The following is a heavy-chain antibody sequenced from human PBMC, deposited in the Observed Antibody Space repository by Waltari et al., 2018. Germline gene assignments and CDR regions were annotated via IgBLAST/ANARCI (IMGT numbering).Heavy chain of an antibody. Sequence: QVQLVQSGAEVKKPGASVKVSCKASGYTFTSYAMHWVRQAPGQRLEWMGWINAGNSNKKYSQKFQGRVTITRDTSASTAYMELSSLRSEDTAVYYCARDPTVTLYYYYYMDVWGKGTTVTVSS. CDR3: ARDPTVTLYYYYYMDV. J-gene: IGHJ6*03. V-gene: IGHV1-3*01. D-gene: IGHD4-4*01. CDR1: GYTFTSYA. CDR2: INAGNSNK.